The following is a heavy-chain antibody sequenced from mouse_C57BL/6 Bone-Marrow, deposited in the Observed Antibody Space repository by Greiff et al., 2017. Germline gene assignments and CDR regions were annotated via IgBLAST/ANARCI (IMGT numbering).Heavy chain of an antibody. J-gene: IGHJ3*01. CDR2: ISPRSGNT. Sequence: QVQLKQSGAELARPGASVKLSCKASGYTFTSYGISWVKQRTGQGLEWIGEISPRSGNTYYNEKFKGKATLTADKSSSTAYMELRSLTSEYSAVYCCARSGDYDGFAYWGQGTLVTVSA. V-gene: IGHV1-81*01. CDR1: GYTFTSYG. D-gene: IGHD2-4*01. CDR3: ARSGDYDGFAY.